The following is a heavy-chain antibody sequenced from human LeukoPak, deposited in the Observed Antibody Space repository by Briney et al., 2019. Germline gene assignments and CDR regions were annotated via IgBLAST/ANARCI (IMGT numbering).Heavy chain of an antibody. CDR2: IYYSGST. V-gene: IGHV4-59*01. D-gene: IGHD6-13*01. CDR1: GGSISSYY. CDR3: ARQNIAAAGPYAFDI. Sequence: PSETLSLTCTVSGGSISSYYWSWIRQPPGKGLEWIGYIYYSGSTYYNPSLKSRVTISVDTSKNQFSLKLSSVTAADTAVYYCARQNIAAAGPYAFDIWGQGTMVTVSS. J-gene: IGHJ3*02.